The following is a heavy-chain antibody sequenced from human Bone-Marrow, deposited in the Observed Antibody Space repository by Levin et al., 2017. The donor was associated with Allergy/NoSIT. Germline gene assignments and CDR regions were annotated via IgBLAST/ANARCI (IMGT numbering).Heavy chain of an antibody. CDR1: GFTFSSYA. D-gene: IGHD3-22*01. J-gene: IGHJ6*03. CDR2: ISGSGGST. Sequence: GGSLRLSCAASGFTFSSYAMSWVRQAPGKGLEWVSAISGSGGSTYYADSVKGRFTISRDNSKNTLYLQMNSLRAEDTAVYYCAKGGYDYAFLSYYMDVWGKGTTVTVSS. CDR3: AKGGYDYAFLSYYMDV. V-gene: IGHV3-23*01.